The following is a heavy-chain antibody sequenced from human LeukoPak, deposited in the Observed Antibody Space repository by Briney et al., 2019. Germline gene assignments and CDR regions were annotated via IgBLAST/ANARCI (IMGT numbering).Heavy chain of an antibody. CDR1: GYTFSSYG. J-gene: IGHJ3*02. CDR2: ISAYNGNT. D-gene: IGHD3-10*01. Sequence: GASVKVSCKASGYTFSSYGISWVRQAPGHGLEYMGWISAYNGNTNYAQKLQGRVTMTTDTSTSTAHMELRSLRSDDTAVYYCARQYYYGSGSYHGDDAFDIWGQGTMVTVSS. CDR3: ARQYYYGSGSYHGDDAFDI. V-gene: IGHV1-18*01.